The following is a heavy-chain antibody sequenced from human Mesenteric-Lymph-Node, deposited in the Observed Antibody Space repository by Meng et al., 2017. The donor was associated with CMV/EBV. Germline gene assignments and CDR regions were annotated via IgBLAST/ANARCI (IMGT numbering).Heavy chain of an antibody. CDR2: SNPYNGGT. D-gene: IGHD6-13*01. J-gene: IGHJ6*02. CDR3: ARDLSPSSSLGDYYYYYGMDV. Sequence: ASVKVSCKASGYTFTSYYIHWVRQAPGQGLEWMGWSNPYNGGTDYAQKFQGRVTLTTDTSISTAYMELSSLRSDDTAVYYCARDLSPSSSLGDYYYYYGMDVWGQGTTVTVSS. V-gene: IGHV1-2*02. CDR1: GYTFTSYY.